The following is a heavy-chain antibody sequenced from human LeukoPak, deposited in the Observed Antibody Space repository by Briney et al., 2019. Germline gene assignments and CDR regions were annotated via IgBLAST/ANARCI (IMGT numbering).Heavy chain of an antibody. CDR2: IYYSGNT. D-gene: IGHD3-16*01. J-gene: IGHJ4*02. V-gene: IGHV4-59*01. CDR1: GGSISSYY. CDR3: AGDTYAIDY. Sequence: SETLSLTCTVSGGSISSYYWNWIRYPPWKGLEWIGYIYYSGNTNYNPSLKSRVTISVDTSKNQFSLKLSSVTAADTAVYYCAGDTYAIDYWGQGARVTDSS.